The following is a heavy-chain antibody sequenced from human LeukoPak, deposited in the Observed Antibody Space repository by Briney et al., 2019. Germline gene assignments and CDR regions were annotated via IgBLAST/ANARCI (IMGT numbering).Heavy chain of an antibody. J-gene: IGHJ4*02. CDR2: ISTSSSTI. D-gene: IGHD3-10*01. CDR1: GFTFSSYW. Sequence: GGSLRLSCAASGFTFSSYWMSWVRQAPGKGLEWVSYISTSSSTIYYADSVKGRFTISRDNAKNSLYLQMSSLRDDDTAVYFCARSRGVSDYWGQGTLVTVSS. CDR3: ARSRGVSDY. V-gene: IGHV3-48*02.